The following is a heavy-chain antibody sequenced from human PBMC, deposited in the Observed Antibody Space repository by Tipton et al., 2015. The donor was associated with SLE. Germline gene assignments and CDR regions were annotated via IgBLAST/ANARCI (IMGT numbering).Heavy chain of an antibody. CDR1: GFTFSSYS. V-gene: IGHV3-48*01. J-gene: IGHJ4*02. Sequence: SLRLSCAASGFTFSSYSMNWVRQAPGKGLEWVSYISSSSSTIYYADSVTGRFTISRDNAKNSLYLQMNSLRAEDTAVYYCARDQYSCYFEYWGQGTLATGSP. D-gene: IGHD2-15*01. CDR3: ARDQYSCYFEY. CDR2: ISSSSSTI.